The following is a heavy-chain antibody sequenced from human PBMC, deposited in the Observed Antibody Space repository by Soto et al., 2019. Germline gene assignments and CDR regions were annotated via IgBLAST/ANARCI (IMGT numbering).Heavy chain of an antibody. V-gene: IGHV1-46*01. Sequence: APVEPCCEASRDTFANYFMHWVRQAPGQGLEWMGIINPTGGSTNYAQKFQGRVTMTRDTSTSTVYMEVSSLRSDDTAVYYCASGHPNYADYWGQGALVTVSS. CDR1: RDTFANYF. CDR2: INPTGGST. J-gene: IGHJ4*02. CDR3: ASGHPNYADY.